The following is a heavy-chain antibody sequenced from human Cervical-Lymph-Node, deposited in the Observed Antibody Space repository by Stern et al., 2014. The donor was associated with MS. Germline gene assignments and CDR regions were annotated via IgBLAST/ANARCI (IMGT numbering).Heavy chain of an antibody. CDR1: GGTFSIYA. CDR2: IIPVIDIA. D-gene: IGHD3-22*01. Sequence: QVQLVQSGAEVKKPGSSVKVSCKASGGTFSIYAFNWVRLGPGQGFEWMGGIIPVIDIANYAQKFQGRLTVAADTVTTTVYMELSSLTSEDTAVYYCARDSRHYDASGSYGFDIWGQGTEVTVSS. J-gene: IGHJ3*02. V-gene: IGHV1-69*17. CDR3: ARDSRHYDASGSYGFDI.